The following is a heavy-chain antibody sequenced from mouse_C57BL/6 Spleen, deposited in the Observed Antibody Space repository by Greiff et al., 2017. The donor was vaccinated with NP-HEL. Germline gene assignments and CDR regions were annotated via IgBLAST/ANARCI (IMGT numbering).Heavy chain of an antibody. CDR3: ASGDGYYYFDY. CDR1: GYTFTSYW. Sequence: VKLQQPGAELVRPGSSVKLSCKASGYTFTSYWMHWVKQRPIQGLEWIGNIDPSDSETHYNQKFKDKATLTVDKSSSTAYMQLSSLTSEDSAVYYCASGDGYYYFDYWGQGTTLTVSS. D-gene: IGHD2-3*01. CDR2: IDPSDSET. V-gene: IGHV1-52*01. J-gene: IGHJ2*01.